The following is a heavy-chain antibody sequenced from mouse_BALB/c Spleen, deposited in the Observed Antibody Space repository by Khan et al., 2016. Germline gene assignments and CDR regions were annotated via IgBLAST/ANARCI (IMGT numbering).Heavy chain of an antibody. D-gene: IGHD2-2*01. V-gene: IGHV3-2*02. CDR1: GYSITSDYA. J-gene: IGHJ4*01. Sequence: EVQLQESGPGLVKPSQSLSLTCTVTGYSITSDYAWNWIRQFPGNKLEWMGYISYSGTTTYNPSLKSRISITRDTSKNQFFLQLNSVTTEDTATXYCARWLDAMDYWGQGTSVTVSP. CDR2: ISYSGTT. CDR3: ARWLDAMDY.